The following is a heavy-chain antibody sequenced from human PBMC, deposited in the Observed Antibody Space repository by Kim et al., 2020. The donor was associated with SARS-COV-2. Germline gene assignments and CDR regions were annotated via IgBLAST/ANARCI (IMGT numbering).Heavy chain of an antibody. Sequence: GGSLRLSCVASGLIFDNDGFSWVRQAPGKGLEWVSGINWNSESTDYADSVKGRFTMSRDNAKNSLYLQMNSLKTEDTASYYCARGRWGSHYGLDVCGQGTTVTVS. CDR3: ARGRWGSHYGLDV. CDR1: GLIFDNDG. V-gene: IGHV3-20*04. CDR2: INWNSEST. J-gene: IGHJ6*02. D-gene: IGHD3-16*01.